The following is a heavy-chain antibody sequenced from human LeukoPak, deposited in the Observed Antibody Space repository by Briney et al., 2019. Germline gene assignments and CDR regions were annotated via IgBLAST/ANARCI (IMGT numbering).Heavy chain of an antibody. D-gene: IGHD2/OR15-2a*01. CDR2: ISYDGSSK. CDR3: ASLSN. V-gene: IGHV3-30-3*01. J-gene: IGHJ4*02. Sequence: GGSLRLSCAASGFTFSSYAMHWVRQAPGKGLEWVAVISYDGSSKYYADSVKGRFTISRDNSKNTLYLQMNSLRAEDTAVYYCASLSNWGQGTLVTVSS. CDR1: GFTFSSYA.